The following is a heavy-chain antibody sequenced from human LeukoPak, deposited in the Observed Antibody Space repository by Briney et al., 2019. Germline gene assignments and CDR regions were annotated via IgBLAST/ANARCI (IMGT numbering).Heavy chain of an antibody. J-gene: IGHJ5*01. Sequence: ASVKVSCKASGYTFTGYYLHWVRQAPGQGLGWMGCVNPNSGDTNYAQKFQGSVTMTRDTSISTVYMELSRLRSDDTAVYYCARASGSYWWFDSWGQGTLVTVSS. V-gene: IGHV1-2*02. D-gene: IGHD1-26*01. CDR3: ARASGSYWWFDS. CDR1: GYTFTGYY. CDR2: VNPNSGDT.